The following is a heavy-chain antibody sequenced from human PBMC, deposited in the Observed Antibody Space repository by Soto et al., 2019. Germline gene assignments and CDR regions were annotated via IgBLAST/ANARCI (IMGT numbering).Heavy chain of an antibody. CDR2: IYHTGTT. D-gene: IGHD3-9*01. CDR3: ARERFQGDILTGYWGYYYYGMDV. CDR1: GGSINSGGYS. Sequence: SETLSLTCTVSGGSINSGGYSWTWIRQPPGKGLEWIGFIYHTGTTYYNPSLKSRVTISVDRSKNQFSLKLNSVTAADTAVYYCARERFQGDILTGYWGYYYYGMDVRGQGTTVTVSS. J-gene: IGHJ6*02. V-gene: IGHV4-30-2*01.